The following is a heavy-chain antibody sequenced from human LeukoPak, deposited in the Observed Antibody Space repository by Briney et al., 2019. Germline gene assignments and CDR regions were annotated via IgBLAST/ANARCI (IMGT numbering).Heavy chain of an antibody. CDR3: ARTGPFLEWLLSIFDY. Sequence: ASVKVSCKASGYTFTSYGISWVRQAPGQGLEWMGWISAYNGNTNYAQKLQGRVTMTTDTSTSTAYMELRSLRSDDTAVHYCARTGPFLEWLLSIFDYWGQGTLVTVSS. V-gene: IGHV1-18*01. D-gene: IGHD3-3*01. CDR2: ISAYNGNT. CDR1: GYTFTSYG. J-gene: IGHJ4*02.